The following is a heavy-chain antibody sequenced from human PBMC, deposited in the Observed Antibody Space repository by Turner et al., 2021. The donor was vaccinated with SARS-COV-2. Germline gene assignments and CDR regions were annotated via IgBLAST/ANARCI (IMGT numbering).Heavy chain of an antibody. Sequence: QVQLLQSGAEVMNPGSSVKVSCKASGGTFSSYPISLVRQAPGQGLEWMGRIIPILGIANYAQKFQGRIKITADKSTSTAYMELSSMRSEDAAVYYCARGIAPSVGSCYSGCNRFDPWGQGTLVTVSS. CDR1: GGTFSSYP. V-gene: IGHV1-69*02. CDR2: IIPILGIA. J-gene: IGHJ5*02. CDR3: ARGIAPSVGSCYSGCNRFDP. D-gene: IGHD2-15*01.